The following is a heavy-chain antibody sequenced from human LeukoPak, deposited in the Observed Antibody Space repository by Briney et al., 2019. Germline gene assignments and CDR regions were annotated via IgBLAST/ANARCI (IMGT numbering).Heavy chain of an antibody. CDR3: ARAVGGNPPYYFDY. CDR1: GRSISSYY. J-gene: IGHJ4*02. Sequence: SETLSLTCTVSGRSISSYYGGWIRQPPGRGRGWVGYIYYSGSTNYNPSLKSRVTISVDTSKNQFSLKLSSVTAADTAVYYCARAVGGNPPYYFDYWGQGTLVTVSS. CDR2: IYYSGST. V-gene: IGHV4-59*01. D-gene: IGHD4-23*01.